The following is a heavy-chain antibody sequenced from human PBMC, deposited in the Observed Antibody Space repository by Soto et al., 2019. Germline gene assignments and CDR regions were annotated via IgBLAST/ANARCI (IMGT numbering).Heavy chain of an antibody. Sequence: QVQLVESGGGVVQPGRSLRLSCAASGFTFSSYAMHWVRQAPGKGLEWVAVISYDGSNKYYADSVKGRFTISRDNSKNTLYLQMNSLRAEDTAVYYCASDGIAVAGGGWGQGTLVTVSS. CDR3: ASDGIAVAGGG. V-gene: IGHV3-30-3*01. CDR1: GFTFSSYA. J-gene: IGHJ4*02. D-gene: IGHD6-19*01. CDR2: ISYDGSNK.